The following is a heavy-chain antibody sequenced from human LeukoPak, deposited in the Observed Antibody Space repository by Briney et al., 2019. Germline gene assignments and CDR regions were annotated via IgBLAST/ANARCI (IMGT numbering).Heavy chain of an antibody. CDR3: ARTGGGESDGEYDSDYYYYYMDV. V-gene: IGHV1-69*05. CDR2: IIPIFGTA. D-gene: IGHD4-17*01. J-gene: IGHJ6*03. Sequence: GASVKVSCKASGYTFTSYGISWVRQAPGQGLEWMGRIIPIFGTANYAQKFQGRVTITTDESTSTAYMELSSLRSEDTAVYYCARTGGGESDGEYDSDYYYYYMDVWGKGTTVTVSS. CDR1: GYTFTSYG.